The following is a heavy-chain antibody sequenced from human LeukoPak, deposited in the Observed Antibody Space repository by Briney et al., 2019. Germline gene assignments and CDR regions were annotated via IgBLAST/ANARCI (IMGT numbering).Heavy chain of an antibody. V-gene: IGHV1-18*01. CDR1: GYTFTSYG. Sequence: ASVKVSCKASGYTFTSYGISWVQQAPGQGLEWMGWISAYNGNTNYAQKLQGRVTMTTDTSTSTAYMELRSLRSDDTAVYYCARDQSSGWSFQHWGQGTLVTVSS. J-gene: IGHJ1*01. D-gene: IGHD6-19*01. CDR3: ARDQSSGWSFQH. CDR2: ISAYNGNT.